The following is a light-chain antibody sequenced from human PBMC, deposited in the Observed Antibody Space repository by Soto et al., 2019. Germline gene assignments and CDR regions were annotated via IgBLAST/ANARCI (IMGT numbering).Light chain of an antibody. CDR1: QSVSIL. V-gene: IGKV3-15*01. Sequence: DIQMTQSPATLPGSPGERATLSCRASQSVSILLAWYQQKPSQAPRLLIHGATTRATGIPARISGSVSVTEFTLTISSLQPEDFAVYFIQQYNNWPRAFGQGTIVDIK. CDR3: QQYNNWPRA. CDR2: GAT. J-gene: IGKJ1*01.